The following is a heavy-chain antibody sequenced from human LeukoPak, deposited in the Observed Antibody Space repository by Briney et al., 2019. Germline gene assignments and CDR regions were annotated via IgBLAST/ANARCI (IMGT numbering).Heavy chain of an antibody. D-gene: IGHD6-19*01. Sequence: GGSLRLSCAASGFTFSSYAMHWVRQAPGRGLGWVAVISYDGSNKYYADSVKGRFTISRDNSKNTLYLQMNSLRAEDTAVYYCARDGQWLVLWWFDPWGQGTLVTVSS. V-gene: IGHV3-30*04. CDR1: GFTFSSYA. CDR3: ARDGQWLVLWWFDP. CDR2: ISYDGSNK. J-gene: IGHJ5*02.